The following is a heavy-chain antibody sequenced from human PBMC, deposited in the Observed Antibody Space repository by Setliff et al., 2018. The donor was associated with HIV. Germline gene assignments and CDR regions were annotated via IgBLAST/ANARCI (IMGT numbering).Heavy chain of an antibody. CDR3: ARDPAVASREVAFDI. CDR2: IYYSGNT. V-gene: IGHV4-30-4*08. J-gene: IGHJ3*02. CDR1: GGSISSGNNY. D-gene: IGHD2-21*01. Sequence: KTSETLSLTCTVSGGSISSGNNYWSWIRQPPGKGLEWIAYIYYSGNTYYNPSLKSRATISVDTSKNQFSLKLNSVTVADTAVYYCARDPAVASREVAFDIWGQGTMVTVS.